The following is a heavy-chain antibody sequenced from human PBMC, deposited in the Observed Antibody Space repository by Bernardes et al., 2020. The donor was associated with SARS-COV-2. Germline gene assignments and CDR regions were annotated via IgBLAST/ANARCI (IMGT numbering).Heavy chain of an antibody. CDR1: LNIFTTYR. D-gene: IGHD2-15*01. Sequence: KIFCKASLNIFTTYRFRWVRQAPGQGPQWMGWISPFYRKTDYAQRFQGRLTMSTDTSTNTLYMELRSLTFDDAAVYFCARDGYCTPSSCERSYYFYGGLDVWGQGTTVTVSS. J-gene: IGHJ6*02. V-gene: IGHV1-18*01. CDR2: ISPFYRKT. CDR3: ARDGYCTPSSCERSYYFYGGLDV.